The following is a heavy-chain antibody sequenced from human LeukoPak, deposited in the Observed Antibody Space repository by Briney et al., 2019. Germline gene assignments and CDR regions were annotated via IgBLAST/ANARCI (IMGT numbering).Heavy chain of an antibody. CDR1: GGSISSSSYY. V-gene: IGHV4-39*01. J-gene: IGHJ5*02. CDR3: ARPYDSSGYYRSPWFDP. CDR2: IYYSGST. Sequence: PGESLSLTCTVSGGSISSSSYYWGWIRQPPGKGLEWIGSIYYSGSTYYNPSLKSRVTISVDTSKNQFSLKLSSVTAADTAVYYCARPYDSSGYYRSPWFDPWGQGTLVTVSS. D-gene: IGHD3-22*01.